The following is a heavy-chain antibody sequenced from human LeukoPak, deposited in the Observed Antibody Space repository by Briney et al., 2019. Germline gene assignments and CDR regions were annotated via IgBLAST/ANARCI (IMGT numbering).Heavy chain of an antibody. CDR3: AKGPLPLAAPDY. J-gene: IGHJ4*02. V-gene: IGHV3-23*01. D-gene: IGHD6-13*01. Sequence: GGSLRLSCAASGFTFSSYEMNWVRQAPGKGLEWVSAISGSGGSTYYADSVKGRFTISRDNSKNTLYLQMNSLRAEDTAVYYCAKGPLPLAAPDYWGQGTLVTVSS. CDR1: GFTFSSYE. CDR2: ISGSGGST.